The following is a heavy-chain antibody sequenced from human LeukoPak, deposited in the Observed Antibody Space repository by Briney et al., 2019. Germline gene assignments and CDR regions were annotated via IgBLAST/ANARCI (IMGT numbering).Heavy chain of an antibody. D-gene: IGHD3/OR15-3a*01. J-gene: IGHJ4*02. V-gene: IGHV1-2*02. CDR2: INPNSGGT. CDR3: AKEGTGIDY. CDR1: GYTFPSFH. Sequence: PSVKLSCKACGYTFPSFHKHWVRQAPGHGHEWMGLINPNSGGTNYAQNFQGRVTMTRDTSISTAYMELIRLTSDDTAVYYCAKEGTGIDYWGQGTLVTVSS.